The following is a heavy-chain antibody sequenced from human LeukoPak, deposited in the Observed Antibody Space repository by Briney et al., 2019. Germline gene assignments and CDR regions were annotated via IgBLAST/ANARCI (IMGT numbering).Heavy chain of an antibody. D-gene: IGHD2-15*01. Sequence: GGSQRLSCAASGFTFSSYAMSWVRQAPGKGLEWVSAISGSGGSTYYADSVKGRFTISRDNSKNTLYLQMNSLRAEDTAVYYCAKVPQRYCSGGSCYLDYWGQGTLVTVSS. CDR1: GFTFSSYA. V-gene: IGHV3-23*01. CDR2: ISGSGGST. J-gene: IGHJ4*02. CDR3: AKVPQRYCSGGSCYLDY.